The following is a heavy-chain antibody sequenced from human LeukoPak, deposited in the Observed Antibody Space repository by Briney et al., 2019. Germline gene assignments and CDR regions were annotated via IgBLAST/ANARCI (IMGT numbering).Heavy chain of an antibody. CDR2: ISAYNGNT. CDR1: GYTFTSYG. CDR3: ARDRYGSGSYPPGY. Sequence: ASVTVSCKASGYTFTSYGISWVRQAPGQGLEWMGWISAYNGNTNYAQKLQGRVTMTTDTSTSTAYMELRSLRSDDTAVYYCARDRYGSGSYPPGYWGQGTLVTVSS. V-gene: IGHV1-18*01. J-gene: IGHJ4*02. D-gene: IGHD3-10*01.